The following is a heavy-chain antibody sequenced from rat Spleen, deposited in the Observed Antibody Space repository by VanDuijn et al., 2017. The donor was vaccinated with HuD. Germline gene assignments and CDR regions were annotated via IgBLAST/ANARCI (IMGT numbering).Heavy chain of an antibody. Sequence: EVQLVESGGGLVQPGRSMKLSCAASGFTFNNYDMAWVRQAPTKGLEWVASISPSGGGTWYRDSVKGRFTISRDTAKSTLSLQMDSLRSEDTATYYCARRHYGYTDYFDYWGQGVMVTVSS. D-gene: IGHD1-9*01. V-gene: IGHV5-25*01. CDR2: ISPSGGGT. J-gene: IGHJ2*01. CDR1: GFTFNNYD. CDR3: ARRHYGYTDYFDY.